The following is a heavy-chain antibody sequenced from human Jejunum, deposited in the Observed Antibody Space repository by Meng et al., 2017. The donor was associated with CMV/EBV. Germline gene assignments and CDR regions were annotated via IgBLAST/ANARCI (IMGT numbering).Heavy chain of an antibody. V-gene: IGHV3-21*01. D-gene: IGHD4-11*01. CDR2: ISSSSSYI. Sequence: GFTFITYSMNWVRQAPGKGLEWVSSISSSSSYIYYADSVKGRFTISKDNAKNSLYLQMNSLRAEDTAVYYCAKVTTGNYYYYGMDVWGQGATVTVSS. J-gene: IGHJ6*02. CDR1: GFTFITYS. CDR3: AKVTTGNYYYYGMDV.